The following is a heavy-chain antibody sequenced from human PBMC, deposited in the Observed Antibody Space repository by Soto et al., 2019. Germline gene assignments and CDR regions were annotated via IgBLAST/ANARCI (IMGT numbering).Heavy chain of an antibody. CDR2: ISISSRTI. D-gene: IGHD6-13*01. V-gene: IGHV3-48*02. Sequence: GRPLSLCSAASGFSFRSYSMNWVLQAAGKGLEWVSYISISSRTIYYADSVKGRFTISRDDAKNSLYLQMNRLRDEDTSVSYCPRANGIAGSFDPWGQGTLVTVSS. CDR3: PRANGIAGSFDP. CDR1: GFSFRSYS. J-gene: IGHJ5*02.